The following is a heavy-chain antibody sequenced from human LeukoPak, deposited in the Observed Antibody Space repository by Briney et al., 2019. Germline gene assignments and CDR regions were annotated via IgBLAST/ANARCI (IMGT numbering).Heavy chain of an antibody. CDR1: GFTFSNYA. Sequence: GGSLRLSCAASGFTFSNYAMSGVRRAPGKGLEGVSAISGSGGSTHYAHSVKGRFTISRDNSKNTLCLQMSSLRAEDTAVYYCAKDHVPGTVSDAFDIWGQGTMVTVSS. D-gene: IGHD1-1*01. CDR3: AKDHVPGTVSDAFDI. J-gene: IGHJ3*02. V-gene: IGHV3-23*01. CDR2: ISGSGGST.